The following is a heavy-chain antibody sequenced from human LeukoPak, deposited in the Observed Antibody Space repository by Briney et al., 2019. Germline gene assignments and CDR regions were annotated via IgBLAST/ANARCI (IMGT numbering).Heavy chain of an antibody. J-gene: IGHJ3*02. CDR3: ARETAMVTDDAFDI. CDR1: GFTFSSYW. V-gene: IGHV3-7*01. Sequence: GGSLRLSCAASGFTFSSYWMSWVRQAPGKGLEWVANIKQDGSEKYYVDSVKGRFTISRDNAKNSLYLQMNSLRAEDTAVYYCARETAMVTDDAFDIWGQGTMVTVSS. D-gene: IGHD5-18*01. CDR2: IKQDGSEK.